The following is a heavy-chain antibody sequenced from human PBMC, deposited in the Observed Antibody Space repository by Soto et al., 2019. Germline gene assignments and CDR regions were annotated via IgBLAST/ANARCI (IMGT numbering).Heavy chain of an antibody. D-gene: IGHD6-6*01. CDR1: GYSFTIYC. J-gene: IGHJ6*02. V-gene: IGHV5-10-1*01. CDR2: IDPSDSYT. Sequence: GESLKISCNGSGYSFTIYCISWVLQMPGKGLEWMGRIDPSDSYTNYSPSFQGHVTISADKSISTAYLQWSSLKASDTAMYYCARTGSPDYYYYYGMDVWGQGTTVTVSS. CDR3: ARTGSPDYYYYYGMDV.